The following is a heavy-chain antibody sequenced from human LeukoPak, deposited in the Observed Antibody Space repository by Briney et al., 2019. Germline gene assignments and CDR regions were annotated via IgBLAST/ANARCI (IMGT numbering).Heavy chain of an antibody. Sequence: GESLKISCKGSGYTFTGYYMHWVRQAPGQGLEWMGWINPNTGATKYAQKFHARVTMTKDTSISTAYMQLSRLRSDDTAVYYCARDRGGNNWFDPWGQGTLVTVSS. D-gene: IGHD2-15*01. CDR1: GYTFTGYY. CDR3: ARDRGGNNWFDP. J-gene: IGHJ5*02. CDR2: INPNTGAT. V-gene: IGHV1-2*02.